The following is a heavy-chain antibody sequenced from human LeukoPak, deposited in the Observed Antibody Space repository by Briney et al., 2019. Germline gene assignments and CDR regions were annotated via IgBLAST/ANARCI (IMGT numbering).Heavy chain of an antibody. CDR3: ARGVVDLGLDY. Sequence: GASMKVSCKTSGYTFTDYYIHWVRQAPGQGLEWMGWINPNSGGPNYAQKFQGRVTMTRDSSISVGYMELSRLRSDDTAVYYCARGVVDLGLDYWGQGTLVTVSS. J-gene: IGHJ4*02. CDR2: INPNSGGP. D-gene: IGHD2-15*01. CDR1: GYTFTDYY. V-gene: IGHV1-2*02.